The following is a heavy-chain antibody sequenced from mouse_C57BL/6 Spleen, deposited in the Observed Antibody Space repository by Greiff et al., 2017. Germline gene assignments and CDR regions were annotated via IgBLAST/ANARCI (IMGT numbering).Heavy chain of an antibody. J-gene: IGHJ2*01. Sequence: VQLQQPGAELVRPGSSVKLSSTASGYTFTNSWLHWVKQRPEQGLKWIGKIDPSDSDTNSNTKFKDKATFTVDKSSSTAYMQLSSLTSDDSAVYYCASHVVYYFQYWGHGTTLTVS. CDR2: IDPSDSDT. CDR3: ASHVVYYFQY. CDR1: GYTFTNSW. V-gene: IGHV1-69*02.